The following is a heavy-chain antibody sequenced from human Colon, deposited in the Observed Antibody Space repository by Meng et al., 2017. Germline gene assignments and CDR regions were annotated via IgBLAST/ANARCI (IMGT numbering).Heavy chain of an antibody. CDR3: ATGSTFY. J-gene: IGHJ4*02. CDR2: IRNKAYSYTT. CDR1: GFTFSDSY. V-gene: IGHV3-72*01. D-gene: IGHD1-26*01. Sequence: EVRLVESGGGLVQPGGSRRLSCAASGFTFSDSYMDWFRQAPGKGLEWVGSIRNKAYSYTTEYAASVKGRFTVSRDDLKNSVYLQMNNLKTEDTAVYYCATGSTFYWGRGTLVTVSS.